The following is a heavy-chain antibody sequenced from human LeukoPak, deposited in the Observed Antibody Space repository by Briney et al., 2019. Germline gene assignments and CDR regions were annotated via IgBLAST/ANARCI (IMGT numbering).Heavy chain of an antibody. J-gene: IGHJ4*02. CDR1: GFTFSSYA. CDR3: AKDHSLKSGPSFDY. D-gene: IGHD3-16*02. CDR2: ISGSGGST. V-gene: IGHV3-23*01. Sequence: PGGSLRLSCAASGFTFSSYAMSWVRQAPGKGLEGVSAISGSGGSTYYADTVKGRFTISRDNSKNTLYLQMNSLRAEDTAVYYCAKDHSLKSGPSFDYWGQGTLVTVSS.